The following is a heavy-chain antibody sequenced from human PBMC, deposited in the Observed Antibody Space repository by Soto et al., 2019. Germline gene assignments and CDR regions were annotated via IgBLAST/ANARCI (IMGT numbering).Heavy chain of an antibody. J-gene: IGHJ6*02. CDR1: GYTFTGYY. CDR3: ARDGPLRYFDWVQGGPSYGMDV. Sequence: GASVKVSCKASGYTFTGYYMHWVRQAPGQGLEWMGWINPNSGGTNYAQKFQGWVTMTRDTSISTAYMELSRLRSDDTAVYYCARDGPLRYFDWVQGGPSYGMDVWGQGTTVTVSS. CDR2: INPNSGGT. D-gene: IGHD3-9*01. V-gene: IGHV1-2*04.